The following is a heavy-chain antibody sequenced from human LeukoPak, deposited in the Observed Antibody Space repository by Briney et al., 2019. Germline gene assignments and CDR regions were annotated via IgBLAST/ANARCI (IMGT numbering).Heavy chain of an antibody. D-gene: IGHD6-6*01. J-gene: IGHJ5*02. CDR1: GGSFSGYY. CDR2: INHSGST. Sequence: SETLSLTCAVYGGSFSGYYWSWIRQPPGKGLEWIGEINHSGSTNYNPSLKSRVTISVDTSKNQFSLKLSSVTAADTAVYYCARGTSLSRVAARLSNWFDPWGQGTLVTVSS. V-gene: IGHV4-34*01. CDR3: ARGTSLSRVAARLSNWFDP.